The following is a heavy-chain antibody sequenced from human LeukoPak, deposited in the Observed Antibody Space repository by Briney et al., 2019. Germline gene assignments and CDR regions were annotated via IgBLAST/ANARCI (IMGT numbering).Heavy chain of an antibody. Sequence: GESLKISCKGSGYNFSSYWIGWVRRMPGKGLEWMGIIYPGDSDTRYSPSFQGQVTISADKSISTAYLQWSSLKASDTAMYYCARHAWSGYSSGWYPDYWGQGTLVTVSS. CDR3: ARHAWSGYSSGWYPDY. J-gene: IGHJ4*02. D-gene: IGHD6-19*01. CDR2: IYPGDSDT. CDR1: GYNFSSYW. V-gene: IGHV5-51*01.